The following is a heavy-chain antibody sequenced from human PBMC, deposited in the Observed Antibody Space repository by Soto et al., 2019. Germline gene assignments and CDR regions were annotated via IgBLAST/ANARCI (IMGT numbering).Heavy chain of an antibody. CDR3: ACNWGSSLRNWLDP. CDR2: IIPVLATT. V-gene: IGHV1-69*13. D-gene: IGHD3-16*01. CDR1: TGTFSNYA. J-gene: IGHJ5*02. Sequence: ASVKVSCKASTGTFSNYALSWVRQAPGQGLEWTGGIIPVLATTNYAQKFQGRVSITADESTSTAYMELSSLRSEDTAVYYCACNWGSSLRNWLDPWGQGTLVTVSS.